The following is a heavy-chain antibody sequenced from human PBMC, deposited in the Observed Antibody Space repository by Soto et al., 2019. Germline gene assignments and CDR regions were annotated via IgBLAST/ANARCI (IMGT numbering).Heavy chain of an antibody. CDR3: ARIARYSSSWYGNWFDP. J-gene: IGHJ5*02. CDR1: GGSISSSSYY. V-gene: IGHV4-39*01. D-gene: IGHD6-13*01. CDR2: IYYSGST. Sequence: PSETLSLTCTVSGGSISSSSYYWGWIRQPPGKGLEWIGSIYYSGSTYYNPSLKSRVTISVDTSKNQFSLKLSSVTAADTAVYYCARIARYSSSWYGNWFDPWGQGTLVTVSS.